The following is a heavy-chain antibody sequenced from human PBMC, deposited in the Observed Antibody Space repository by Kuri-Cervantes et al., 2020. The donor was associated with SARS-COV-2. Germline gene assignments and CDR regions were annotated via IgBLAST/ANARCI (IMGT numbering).Heavy chain of an antibody. CDR1: GFTFSSYA. V-gene: IGHV3-30*04. CDR2: IQDDGSNK. D-gene: IGHD3-3*01. Sequence: GESLKISCAASGFTFSSYAMHWVRQAPGKGLEWVAFIQDDGSNKYYADSVKGRFTISRDNSKYALYLQMNSLSAADTAVYSCAREGLTNLWSLGDYSYMDVWGKGTTVTVSS. CDR3: AREGLTNLWSLGDYSYMDV. J-gene: IGHJ6*03.